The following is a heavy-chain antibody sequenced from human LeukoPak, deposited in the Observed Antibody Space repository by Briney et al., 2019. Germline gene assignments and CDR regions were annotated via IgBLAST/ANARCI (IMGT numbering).Heavy chain of an antibody. CDR1: GFTFSSYA. V-gene: IGHV3-64*01. D-gene: IGHD5-24*01. CDR3: ARDRSSVEMATITAGGDY. CDR2: ISSNGGST. J-gene: IGHJ4*02. Sequence: GGSLRLSCAASGFTFSSYAMHWVRQAPGKGLEYVSAISSNGGSTYYANSVKGRFTISRDNSKNTLYLQMGSLRAEDMAVYYCARDRSSVEMATITAGGDYWGRGTLVTVSS.